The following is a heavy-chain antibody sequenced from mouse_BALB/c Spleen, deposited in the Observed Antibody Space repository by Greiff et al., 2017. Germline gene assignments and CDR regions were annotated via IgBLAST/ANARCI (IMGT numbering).Heavy chain of an antibody. CDR3: ARSLYYYGSYAMDY. CDR1: GYTFTSYV. CDR2: INPYNDGT. V-gene: IGHV1-14*01. Sequence: VQLQQSGPELVKPGASVKMSCKASGYTFTSYVMHWVKQKPGQGLEWIGYINPYNDGTKYNEKFKGKATLTSDKSSSTAYMELSSLTSEDSAVYYCARSLYYYGSYAMDYWGQGTSVTVSS. J-gene: IGHJ4*01. D-gene: IGHD1-1*01.